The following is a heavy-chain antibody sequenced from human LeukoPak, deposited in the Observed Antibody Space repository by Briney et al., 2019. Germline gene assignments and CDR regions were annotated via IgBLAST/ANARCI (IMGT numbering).Heavy chain of an antibody. CDR3: AKSLAVAGSFDLDY. J-gene: IGHJ4*02. CDR1: GFPFSSYG. D-gene: IGHD6-19*01. V-gene: IGHV3-30*02. CDR2: IRYDGSNK. Sequence: GGSLRLSCAASGFPFSSYGMHWVRQAPGKGLEWVAFIRYDGSNKYYADSVKGRFTISRDNSKNTLYLQMNSLRAEDTAVYYCAKSLAVAGSFDLDYWGQGTLVTVSS.